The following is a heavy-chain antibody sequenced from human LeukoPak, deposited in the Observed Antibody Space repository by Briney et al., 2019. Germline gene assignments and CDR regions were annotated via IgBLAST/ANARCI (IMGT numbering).Heavy chain of an antibody. CDR3: ARGRDYYYGSGSRGIKIFDY. Sequence: ASVKVSCKASGYTFTGYYMHWVRQAPGQGLEWMGWINPNSGGTNYAQKFQGRVTMTRDTSISTAYMELSRLRSDDTAVYYCARGRDYYYGSGSRGIKIFDYWGQGTLVTVSS. CDR1: GYTFTGYY. V-gene: IGHV1-2*02. CDR2: INPNSGGT. D-gene: IGHD3-10*01. J-gene: IGHJ4*02.